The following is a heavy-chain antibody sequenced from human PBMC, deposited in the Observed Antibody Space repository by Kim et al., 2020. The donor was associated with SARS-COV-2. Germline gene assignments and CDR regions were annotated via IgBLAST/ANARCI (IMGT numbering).Heavy chain of an antibody. CDR3: AKDYCGGDCYPDL. D-gene: IGHD2-21*01. CDR2: ISYDGSNK. J-gene: IGHJ2*01. Sequence: GGSLRLSCAASGFTFSSYGMHWVRQAPGKGLEWVAVISYDGSNKYYADSVKGRFTISRDNSKNTLYLQMNSLRAEDTAVYYCAKDYCGGDCYPDLWGRGTLVTVSS. CDR1: GFTFSSYG. V-gene: IGHV3-30*18.